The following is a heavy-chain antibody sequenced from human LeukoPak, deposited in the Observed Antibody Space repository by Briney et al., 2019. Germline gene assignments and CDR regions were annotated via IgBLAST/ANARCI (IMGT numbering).Heavy chain of an antibody. CDR1: GGSTSGGNYY. CDR2: ISSSGNT. Sequence: SETLSLTCIVSGGSTSGGNYYWGWIRRPPGKGLEWIGGISSSGNTYYNPSLKSRITISIDTSKNHLSLKLSSVTAADTAVYYCARLGAGPTYYDFWSGYSSFYFDYWGQGTLVTVSS. D-gene: IGHD3-3*01. CDR3: ARLGAGPTYYDFWSGYSSFYFDY. J-gene: IGHJ4*02. V-gene: IGHV4-39*02.